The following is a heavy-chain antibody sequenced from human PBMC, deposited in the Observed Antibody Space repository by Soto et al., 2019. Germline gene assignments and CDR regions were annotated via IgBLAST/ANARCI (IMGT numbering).Heavy chain of an antibody. Sequence: SETLSLTCTVSGGSISSYYWSWIRQPPGKGLEWIGYIYYSGSTNYNPSLKSRVTISVDTSKNQFSLKLSSVTAADTAVYYCASTRFEEYGGYSYGPGSYYYGMDAWGQGTTVTVSS. J-gene: IGHJ6*02. CDR1: GGSISSYY. CDR3: ASTRFEEYGGYSYGPGSYYYGMDA. V-gene: IGHV4-59*01. D-gene: IGHD5-18*01. CDR2: IYYSGST.